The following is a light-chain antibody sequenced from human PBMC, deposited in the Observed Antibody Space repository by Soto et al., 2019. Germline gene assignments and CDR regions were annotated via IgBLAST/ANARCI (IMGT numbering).Light chain of an antibody. Sequence: QSALTQPASVSGSPGQSITISCTGTSSDVGGYNYVSWYQQHPGKAPKLMIYDVSNRPSGVSNRFSGSKSGNTASLTISGLQAEDEADYYCSSYTSSSTLVFGGGTKLTV. CDR3: SSYTSSSTLV. V-gene: IGLV2-14*01. CDR2: DVS. CDR1: SSDVGGYNY. J-gene: IGLJ2*01.